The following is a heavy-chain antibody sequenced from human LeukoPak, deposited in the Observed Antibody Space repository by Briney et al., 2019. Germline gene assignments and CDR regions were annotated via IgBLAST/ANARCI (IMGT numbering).Heavy chain of an antibody. V-gene: IGHV4-4*07. Sequence: SETLSLACSVSGASISGYFWSWIRQPAGKGLEWIGRIYSGGSTNYNPSLKSRLTMSVDTYKNQFSLKLTSVTGADTAFYYCARGPKGDITAAAIDHWGQGTLVTVSS. J-gene: IGHJ4*02. D-gene: IGHD6-13*01. CDR3: ARGPKGDITAAAIDH. CDR2: IYSGGST. CDR1: GASISGYF.